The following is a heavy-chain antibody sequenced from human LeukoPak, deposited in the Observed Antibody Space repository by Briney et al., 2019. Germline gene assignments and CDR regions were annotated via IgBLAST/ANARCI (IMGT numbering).Heavy chain of an antibody. D-gene: IGHD3-3*01. CDR1: GYTFTSYG. Sequence: GASVKVSCKASGYTFTSYGISWVRQAPGQGLEWMGWISAYNGNTNYAQKLQGRVTMTTDTSTSTAYMELRSLRSDDTAVYYCARDQRFLEWLFSSWFDPWGQGTLVTVSS. CDR2: ISAYNGNT. J-gene: IGHJ5*02. V-gene: IGHV1-18*01. CDR3: ARDQRFLEWLFSSWFDP.